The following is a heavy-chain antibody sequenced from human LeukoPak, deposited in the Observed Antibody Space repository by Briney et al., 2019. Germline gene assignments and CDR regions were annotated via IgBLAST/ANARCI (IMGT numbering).Heavy chain of an antibody. CDR3: ARHREGNGWPFDY. V-gene: IGHV4-59*08. J-gene: IGHJ4*02. CDR2: IYYSGST. D-gene: IGHD6-19*01. CDR1: GGSISRYY. Sequence: SETLSLTCTVSGGSISRYYWSWIRQPPGKELEWIGYIYYSGSTKYNPSLKSRVTISLDTSENQFSLELSSVTAADTAVYYCARHREGNGWPFDYWGQGTLVTVSP.